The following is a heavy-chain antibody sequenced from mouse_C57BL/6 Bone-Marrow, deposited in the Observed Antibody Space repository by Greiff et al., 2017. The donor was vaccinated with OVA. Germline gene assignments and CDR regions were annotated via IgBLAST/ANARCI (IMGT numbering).Heavy chain of an antibody. CDR3: TRGEYDVGYYVDR. CDR1: GYTFTDYE. CDR2: IDPETGGT. Sequence: QVQLQESGAELVRPGASVTLSCKASGYTFTDYEMHWVKQTPVHGLEWIGAIDPETGGTAYNQKFKGKATLTADKSSSTAYMALRSLTSEDSAVYYCTRGEYDVGYYVDRGGRGTALTVSA. D-gene: IGHD1-1*01. J-gene: IGHJ2*01. V-gene: IGHV1-15*01.